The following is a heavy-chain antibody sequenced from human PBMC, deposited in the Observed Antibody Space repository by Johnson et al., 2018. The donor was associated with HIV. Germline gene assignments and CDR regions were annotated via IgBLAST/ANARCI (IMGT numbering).Heavy chain of an antibody. D-gene: IGHD2-15*01. J-gene: IGHJ3*02. Sequence: QMLLVESGGGVVQPGGSLRLSCAASGFTFSSYAMHWVRQAPGKGLEWVAVIWYDGSNKYYADSVKGRFTISRDNSKNTLYLQMNSLRGDDTAVYYCTRVSSTSWALDIWGQGTLVTVSS. CDR3: TRVSSTSWALDI. CDR2: IWYDGSNK. V-gene: IGHV3-30*14. CDR1: GFTFSSYA.